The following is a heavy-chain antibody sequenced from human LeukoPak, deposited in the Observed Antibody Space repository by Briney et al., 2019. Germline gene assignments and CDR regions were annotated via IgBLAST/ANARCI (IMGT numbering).Heavy chain of an antibody. D-gene: IGHD1-26*01. CDR3: ARGPGVGATRGY. V-gene: IGHV4-34*01. J-gene: IGHJ4*02. Sequence: SETLSLTCAVYGGSFSGYYWSWIRQPPGKGLEWIGEINHSGSTNYNPFLKSRVTISVDTSKNQFSLKLSSVTAADTAVYYCARGPGVGATRGYWGQGALVTVSS. CDR2: INHSGST. CDR1: GGSFSGYY.